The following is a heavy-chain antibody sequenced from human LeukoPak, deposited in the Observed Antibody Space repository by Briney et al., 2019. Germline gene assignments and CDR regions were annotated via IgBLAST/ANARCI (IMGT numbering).Heavy chain of an antibody. V-gene: IGHV3-21*01. CDR3: ARDRIAVAGTGAAFDI. D-gene: IGHD6-19*01. J-gene: IGHJ3*02. CDR2: ISSSSSYI. Sequence: GGSLRLSCAASGFTFSSYSMNWVRQAPGKGLEWVSSISSSSSYIYYADSVEGRFTISRDNAKNSLYLQMNSLRAEDTAVYYCARDRIAVAGTGAAFDIWGQGTMVTVSS. CDR1: GFTFSSYS.